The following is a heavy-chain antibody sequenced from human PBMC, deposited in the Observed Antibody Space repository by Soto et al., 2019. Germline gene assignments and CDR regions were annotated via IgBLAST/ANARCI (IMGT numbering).Heavy chain of an antibody. CDR1: GGSFSGYY. J-gene: IGHJ4*02. D-gene: IGHD3-9*01. V-gene: IGHV4-34*01. CDR2: IYHSGRT. Sequence: ETLSLTCAVYGGSFSGYYWSWVRQPPGKGLEWIGEIYHSGRTNFNPSLKSRVIISIDTSKNQFSLKLSSVTAADTAVYYCARGLDWLFPYYFDYWGQGILVTVSS. CDR3: ARGLDWLFPYYFDY.